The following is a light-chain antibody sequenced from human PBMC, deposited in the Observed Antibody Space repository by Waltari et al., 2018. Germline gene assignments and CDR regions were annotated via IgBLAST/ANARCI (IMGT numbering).Light chain of an antibody. CDR3: CSYAGHSTYV. CDR1: SSDVGNYNL. Sequence: QSALTQPASVSGSPGQSITISCTGTSSDVGNYNLFSRSQQHPGKAPKLMIYEVSQRPSGVSNRFSGSKSVNTASLTISGLQPEDETDYYCCSYAGHSTYVFGTGTKVTVL. J-gene: IGLJ1*01. V-gene: IGLV2-23*02. CDR2: EVS.